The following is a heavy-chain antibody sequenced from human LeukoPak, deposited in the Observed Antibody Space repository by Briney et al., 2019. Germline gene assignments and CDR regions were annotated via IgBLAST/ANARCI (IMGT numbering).Heavy chain of an antibody. Sequence: GGSLRLSCAASGFTFSGYTLNWVRQAPGKGLEWVSYISRTSDIVSYADSVRGRFTISRDNAKNSLYLQMNSLRAEDTAVYYCASGIAAAHYLNPIFDYWGQGTLVTVSS. J-gene: IGHJ4*02. CDR1: GFTFSGYT. D-gene: IGHD6-13*01. CDR2: ISRTSDIV. CDR3: ASGIAAAHYLNPIFDY. V-gene: IGHV3-48*01.